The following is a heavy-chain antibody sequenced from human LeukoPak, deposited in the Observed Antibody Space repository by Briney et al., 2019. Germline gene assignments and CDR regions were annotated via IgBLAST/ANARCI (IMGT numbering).Heavy chain of an antibody. CDR3: AKVRGAAPKMSYFDY. CDR2: ISGSGGST. Sequence: PGGSLRLSCAASGFTFSSYAMSWVRQAPGKGLEWVSAISGSGGSTYYADSVKGRFTISRDNSKNTLYLQMNSLRAEDMAVYYCAKVRGAAPKMSYFDYWGQGTLVTVSS. V-gene: IGHV3-23*01. D-gene: IGHD6-13*01. CDR1: GFTFSSYA. J-gene: IGHJ4*02.